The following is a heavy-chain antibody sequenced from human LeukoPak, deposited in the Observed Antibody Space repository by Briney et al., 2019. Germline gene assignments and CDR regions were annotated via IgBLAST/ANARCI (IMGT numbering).Heavy chain of an antibody. Sequence: GGSLRLSCAASGFTFSTYSMNWVRQAPGKGLEWVSSISGSISYIYYADSLKGRFTISRDNAKNSLYLQMNSLRAEDTAVYYCARWRDYGDYADYWGPGTLVTVSS. D-gene: IGHD4-17*01. J-gene: IGHJ4*02. V-gene: IGHV3-21*01. CDR1: GFTFSTYS. CDR3: ARWRDYGDYADY. CDR2: ISGSISYI.